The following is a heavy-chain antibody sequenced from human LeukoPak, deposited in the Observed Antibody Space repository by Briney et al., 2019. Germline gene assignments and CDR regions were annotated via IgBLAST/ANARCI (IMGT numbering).Heavy chain of an antibody. D-gene: IGHD2-21*02. V-gene: IGHV3-21*04. Sequence: GGSLRLSCAASGFTFSSYSMNWVRQAPGKGLEWVSSISSSSSYIYYADSVKGRFTISRDNAKNSLYLQMNSLKASDTAMYYCARRVVTTIEAFDIWGQGTMVTVSS. CDR1: GFTFSSYS. J-gene: IGHJ3*02. CDR2: ISSSSSYI. CDR3: ARRVVTTIEAFDI.